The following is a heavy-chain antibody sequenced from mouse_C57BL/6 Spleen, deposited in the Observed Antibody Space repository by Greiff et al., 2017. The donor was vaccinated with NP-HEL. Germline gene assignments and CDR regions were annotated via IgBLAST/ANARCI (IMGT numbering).Heavy chain of an antibody. CDR2: ISSGGSYT. Sequence: EVMLVESGGDLVKPGGSLKLSCAASGFTFSSYGMSWVRQTPDKRLEWVATISSGGSYTYYPDSVKGRFTISRDNAKNTLYLQMSSLKSEDTAMYYCARRGTTPHYFDYWGQGTTLTVSS. CDR3: ARRGTTPHYFDY. D-gene: IGHD1-1*01. CDR1: GFTFSSYG. V-gene: IGHV5-6*02. J-gene: IGHJ2*01.